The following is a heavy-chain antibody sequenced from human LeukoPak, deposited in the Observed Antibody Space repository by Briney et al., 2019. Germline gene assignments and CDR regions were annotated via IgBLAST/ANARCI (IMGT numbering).Heavy chain of an antibody. V-gene: IGHV3-21*01. D-gene: IGHD5-12*01. CDR2: ISSSSSYI. J-gene: IGHJ4*02. CDR1: GFTFSSYS. CDR3: ARLPLSGYEDTGDY. Sequence: QAGGSLRLSCAASGFTFSSYSMNWVRQAPGKGLEWVSSISSSSSYIYYADSVKGRFTISRDNAKNSLYLQMNSLRAEDTAVYYCARLPLSGYEDTGDYWGQGTLVTVSS.